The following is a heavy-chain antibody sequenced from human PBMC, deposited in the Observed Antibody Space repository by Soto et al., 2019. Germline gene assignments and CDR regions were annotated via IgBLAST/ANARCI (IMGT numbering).Heavy chain of an antibody. Sequence: QVQLVQSGAEVKKPGFSVKVSCKASGGTFSSYTISWVRQAPGQGLEWMGRIIPIRGIANYAQKFQGRVTITADKSTSTAYMELSSLRSEDTAVYYCARWPLTGSTYGMDVWGQGTTVTVSS. V-gene: IGHV1-69*02. CDR2: IIPIRGIA. J-gene: IGHJ6*02. CDR1: GGTFSSYT. D-gene: IGHD3-9*01. CDR3: ARWPLTGSTYGMDV.